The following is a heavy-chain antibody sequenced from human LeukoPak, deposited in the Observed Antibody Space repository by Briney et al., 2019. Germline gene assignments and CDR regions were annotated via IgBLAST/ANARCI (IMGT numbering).Heavy chain of an antibody. CDR3: ARVPITIFGVQEPFDP. D-gene: IGHD3-3*01. J-gene: IGHJ5*02. CDR2: IYYSGST. CDR1: GGSISSSSSY. V-gene: IGHV4-39*07. Sequence: SETLSLTCSVSGGSISSSSSYWGWIRQPPGKGLEWIGSIYYSGSTYYNPSLKSRVTISVDTSKNQFSLKLSSVTAADTAVYYCARVPITIFGVQEPFDPWGQGTLVTVSS.